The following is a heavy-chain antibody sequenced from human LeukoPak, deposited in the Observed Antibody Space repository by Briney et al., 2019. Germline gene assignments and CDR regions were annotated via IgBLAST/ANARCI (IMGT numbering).Heavy chain of an antibody. CDR1: GFTVSSNY. J-gene: IGHJ4*02. V-gene: IGHV3-49*04. CDR2: IRSIIYGGTP. CDR3: TRDQTPYY. Sequence: GGSLRLSCAASGFTVSSNYMSWVRQAPGKGLEWVGFIRSIIYGGTPEYAASVKGRFTISRDDSRGIAYLQMNSLNIEDTAVYYCTRDQTPYYWGQGTLVTVSS.